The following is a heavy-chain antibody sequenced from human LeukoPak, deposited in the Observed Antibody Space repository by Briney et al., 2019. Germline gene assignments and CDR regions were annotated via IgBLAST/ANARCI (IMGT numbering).Heavy chain of an antibody. CDR1: GSTFSSYW. J-gene: IGHJ6*03. CDR3: ARAVTTVTTAPYYYYMDV. Sequence: GGSLRLSCAASGSTFSSYWMHWVRQAPGKGLEWVSGINWNGGSTGYADSVKGRFTISRDNAKNSLYPQMNSLRAEDTAVYYCARAVTTVTTAPYYYYMDVWGKGTTVTISS. CDR2: INWNGGST. D-gene: IGHD4-17*01. V-gene: IGHV3-20*04.